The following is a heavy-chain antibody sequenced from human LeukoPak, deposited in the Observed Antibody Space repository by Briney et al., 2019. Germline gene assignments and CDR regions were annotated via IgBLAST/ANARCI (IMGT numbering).Heavy chain of an antibody. CDR1: GFTFSSYA. J-gene: IGHJ4*02. CDR3: AKVGATAYDY. V-gene: IGHV3-23*01. D-gene: IGHD1-26*01. CDR2: IFGSGAIT. Sequence: PGGSLRLSCAASGFTFSSYAMSRVRQAPGKGLEWVSAIFGSGAITYYADSVKGRFTISRDNSKNTLYLQMNSLRAEDTAVYYCAKVGATAYDYWGQGTLVTVSS.